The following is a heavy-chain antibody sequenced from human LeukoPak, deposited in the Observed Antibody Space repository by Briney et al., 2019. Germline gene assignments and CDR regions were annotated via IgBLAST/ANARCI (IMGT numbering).Heavy chain of an antibody. J-gene: IGHJ4*02. CDR2: ISSGSSTI. Sequence: GGSLRLSCAASGFTLSSYSMNWVRQAPGKGLEWVSYISSGSSTIYYADSVKGRFTISRDNAKNSFYLQMNSLRAEDTAVYYCARGHGSGGQVLDYWGQGTLVTVSS. D-gene: IGHD3-10*01. V-gene: IGHV3-48*01. CDR1: GFTLSSYS. CDR3: ARGHGSGGQVLDY.